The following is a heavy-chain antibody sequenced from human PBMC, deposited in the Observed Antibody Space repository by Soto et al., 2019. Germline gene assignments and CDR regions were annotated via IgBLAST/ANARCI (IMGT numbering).Heavy chain of an antibody. CDR1: GFTFSNYA. CDR2: ISGSGGST. Sequence: EVQLLESGGGLVQPGGSLGVSCAASGFTFSNYAVTWVRQAPGKGLEWVSTISGSGGSTYYADSVKGRFTISRDNSKNTLYLQMNSLRAEDTAVYYCAKDQGSSWYEIDYWGQGTLVTVSS. CDR3: AKDQGSSWYEIDY. J-gene: IGHJ4*02. D-gene: IGHD6-13*01. V-gene: IGHV3-23*01.